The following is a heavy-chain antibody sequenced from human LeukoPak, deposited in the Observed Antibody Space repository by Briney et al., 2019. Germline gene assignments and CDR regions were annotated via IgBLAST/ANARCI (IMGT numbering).Heavy chain of an antibody. CDR3: ARDRVTTYAGNY. Sequence: GRSLRLSCAASGFTFSSYGMHWVRQAPGKGLEWVSSISSSSSYIYYADSVKGRFTISRDNAKNSLYLQMNSLRAEDTAVYYCARDRVTTYAGNYWGQGTLVTVSS. V-gene: IGHV3-21*01. D-gene: IGHD3-22*01. J-gene: IGHJ4*02. CDR2: ISSSSSYI. CDR1: GFTFSSYG.